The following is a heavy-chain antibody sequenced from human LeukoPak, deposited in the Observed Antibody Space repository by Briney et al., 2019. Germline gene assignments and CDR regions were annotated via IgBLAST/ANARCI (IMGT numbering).Heavy chain of an antibody. D-gene: IGHD2-8*02. CDR2: LKQDGSEK. J-gene: IGHJ4*02. V-gene: IGHV3-7*01. CDR1: GFTFSTYW. CDR3: ARGYWYYFDY. Sequence: GGSLRLSCAASGFTFSTYWMNWVRQAPGKGLEWVANLKQDGSEKYYVDSVEGRFTISRDNAKNSLYLQMNSLRAEDTAVYYCARGYWYYFDYWGQGALVTVSS.